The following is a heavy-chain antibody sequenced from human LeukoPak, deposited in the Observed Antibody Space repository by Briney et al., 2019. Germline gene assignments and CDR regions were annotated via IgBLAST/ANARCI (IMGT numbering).Heavy chain of an antibody. Sequence: PSETLSLTCGVSGGSISSGAYSWSWIRQPPGKGLEWIGYIYHFGGTYYNPSLKSRVTISLDGSKNQFSLRLTSVTAAAAAVYYCAGGPHEGVNWNYLDYWGQGTLVTVSS. J-gene: IGHJ4*02. D-gene: IGHD1-1*01. CDR2: IYHFGGT. CDR1: GGSISSGAYS. V-gene: IGHV4-30-2*01. CDR3: AGGPHEGVNWNYLDY.